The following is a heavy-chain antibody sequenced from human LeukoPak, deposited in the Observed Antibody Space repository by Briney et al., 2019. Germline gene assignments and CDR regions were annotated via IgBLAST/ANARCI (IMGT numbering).Heavy chain of an antibody. CDR2: IKQDGSKK. Sequence: GGSLRLSCVASRFPFSSYWMTWVRQAPGKGLEWVANIKQDGSKKSYVDSVKGRFTISRDNAKNSLYLQMNSLRAEDTAIYYCTRVGYIDEGIDYWGQGTLVTVSS. J-gene: IGHJ4*02. CDR3: TRVGYIDEGIDY. CDR1: RFPFSSYW. V-gene: IGHV3-7*04. D-gene: IGHD5-24*01.